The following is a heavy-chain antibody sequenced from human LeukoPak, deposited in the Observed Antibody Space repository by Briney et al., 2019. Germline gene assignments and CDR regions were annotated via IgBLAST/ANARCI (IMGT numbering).Heavy chain of an antibody. J-gene: IGHJ4*02. D-gene: IGHD3-9*01. V-gene: IGHV3-21*01. CDR2: IDYDSSHI. Sequence: GRSLRLSCAASGFTFSNSAMNWVRQVPGKGLEWVSSIDYDSSHIYYAASVRGRFTISRDNARNSVYLQMNSLRVEDTAVYYCARDPLRYLRVGHYDYWGQGTLVAVSS. CDR3: ARDPLRYLRVGHYDY. CDR1: GFTFSNSA.